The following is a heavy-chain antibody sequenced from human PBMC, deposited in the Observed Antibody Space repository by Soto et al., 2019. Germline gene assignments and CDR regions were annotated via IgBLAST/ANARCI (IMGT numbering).Heavy chain of an antibody. CDR2: ISNDGSNK. CDR1: GFSFSTYG. V-gene: IGHV3-30*18. J-gene: IGHJ6*02. D-gene: IGHD3-10*01. CDR3: AKPKYRGVVINV. Sequence: GGSLRLSCAASGFSFSTYGMHWVRQAPGKGLEWVAFISNDGSNKYYADSVEGRFTISRDNSKDTLYLQMNSLRAEDAAVYYCAKPKYRGVVINVWGQGTTVTVSS.